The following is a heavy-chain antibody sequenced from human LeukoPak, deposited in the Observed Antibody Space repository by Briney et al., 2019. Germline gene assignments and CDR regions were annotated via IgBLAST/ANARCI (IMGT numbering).Heavy chain of an antibody. CDR1: GYTFTGYY. CDR3: ARISSDYGDYLDY. J-gene: IGHJ4*02. V-gene: IGHV1-2*02. CDR2: INPNSGGT. Sequence: ASVKVSCKASGYTFTGYYMHWVRQAPGQGLELMGWINPNSGGTNYAQKSQGRVTMTRDKSISAAYMDQSRLRSEDTAVYYCARISSDYGDYLDYWGQGSMVAVSS. D-gene: IGHD4-17*01.